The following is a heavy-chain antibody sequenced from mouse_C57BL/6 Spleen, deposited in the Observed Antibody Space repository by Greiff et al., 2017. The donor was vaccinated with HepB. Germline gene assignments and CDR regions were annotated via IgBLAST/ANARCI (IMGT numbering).Heavy chain of an antibody. D-gene: IGHD1-1*01. J-gene: IGHJ1*03. CDR1: GFTFSSYG. V-gene: IGHV5-6*01. Sequence: EVNVVESGGDLVKPGGSLKLSCAASGFTFSSYGMSWVRQTPDKRLEWVATISSGGSYTYYPDSVKGRFTISRDNAKNTLYLQMSSLKSEDTAMYYCAKFYGSSSDWYFDVWGTGTTVTVSS. CDR3: AKFYGSSSDWYFDV. CDR2: ISSGGSYT.